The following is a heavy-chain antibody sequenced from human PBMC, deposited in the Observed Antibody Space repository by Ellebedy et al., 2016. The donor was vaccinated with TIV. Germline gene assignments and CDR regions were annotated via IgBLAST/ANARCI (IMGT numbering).Heavy chain of an antibody. V-gene: IGHV4-59*01. CDR3: ARAATPSTPVDY. CDR1: GGSINSYY. Sequence: SETLSLXXSVSGGSINSYYWSWIRQPPGKGLEWIGYIYYSGSTNYNPSLKSRVTISVDTSKNQFSLKLSSVTAADTAVYYCARAATPSTPVDYWGQGTLVTVSS. D-gene: IGHD2-15*01. CDR2: IYYSGST. J-gene: IGHJ4*02.